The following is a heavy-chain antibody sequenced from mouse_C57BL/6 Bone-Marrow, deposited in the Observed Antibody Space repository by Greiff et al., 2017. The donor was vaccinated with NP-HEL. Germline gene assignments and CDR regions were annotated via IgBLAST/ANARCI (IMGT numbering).Heavy chain of an antibody. CDR2: IDPSDSYT. CDR3: ARDYGNWYFDV. Sequence: QVQLQQPGAELVKPGASVKLSCKASGYTLTSYWMQWVKQRPGQGLEWIGEIDPSDSYTNYNQKFKGKATLTVDTSSSTAYMQLSSLTSEDSAVYYCARDYGNWYFDVWGTGTTVTVSS. V-gene: IGHV1-50*01. CDR1: GYTLTSYW. D-gene: IGHD2-1*01. J-gene: IGHJ1*03.